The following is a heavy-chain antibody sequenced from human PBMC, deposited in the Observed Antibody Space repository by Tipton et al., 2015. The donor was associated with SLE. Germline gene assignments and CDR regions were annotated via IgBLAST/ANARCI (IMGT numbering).Heavy chain of an antibody. CDR1: GDSIRGGDYY. V-gene: IGHV4-30-4*01. Sequence: TLSVTCTVSGDSIRGGDYYWTWIRQPPGKGLEWIGHIYYSGSTYYNPSLNSRLTISVDTSKNQFSLRLTSVTAADTAMYYCARDDYYDSSGLDYWGQGILVTVSS. J-gene: IGHJ4*02. CDR3: ARDDYYDSSGLDY. D-gene: IGHD3-22*01. CDR2: IYYSGST.